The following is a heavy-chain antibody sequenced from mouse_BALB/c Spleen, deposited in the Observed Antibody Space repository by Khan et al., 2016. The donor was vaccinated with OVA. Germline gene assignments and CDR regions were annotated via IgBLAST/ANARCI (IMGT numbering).Heavy chain of an antibody. Sequence: VQLQQSGPGLVKPSQSLSLTCTVTGYSITSDYAWNWIRQFPGNKLEWMAYISYSGSTSSNPSLKSRISVTRDTSKNQFFLQLSSVTTEDTATYYCARRAYYGNWYFDVWGAGTTVTVSS. J-gene: IGHJ1*01. D-gene: IGHD2-1*01. CDR2: ISYSGST. V-gene: IGHV3-2*02. CDR1: GYSITSDYA. CDR3: ARRAYYGNWYFDV.